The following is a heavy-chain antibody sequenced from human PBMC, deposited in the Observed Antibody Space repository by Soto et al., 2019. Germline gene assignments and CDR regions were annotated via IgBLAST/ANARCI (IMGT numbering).Heavy chain of an antibody. V-gene: IGHV3-30*03. CDR2: ISYDGSNK. CDR1: GFTFSTYV. D-gene: IGHD3-10*01. CDR3: APRYRNYDASVFDY. Sequence: PGGSLRLSWAAYGFTFSTYVMHWVRQAPGKGLEWVAVISYDGSNKYYADSVKGRFTISRDNSKNTLYLQMNSLRGEDTAVYYCAPRYRNYDASVFDYWGQGTLVTVSS. J-gene: IGHJ4*02.